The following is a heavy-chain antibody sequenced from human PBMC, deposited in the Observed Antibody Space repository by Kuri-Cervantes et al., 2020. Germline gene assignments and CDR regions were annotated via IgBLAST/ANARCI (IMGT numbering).Heavy chain of an antibody. CDR1: GFTFSSYG. CDR3: ASGVVVAATLGWFDP. CDR2: ISYDGSNK. V-gene: IGHV3-30*03. J-gene: IGHJ5*02. Sequence: GESLKISCAASGFTFSSYGMHWVRQAPGKGLEWVAVISYDGSNKYYADSVKGRFTISRDNSKNTLYLQMNSLRAEDTAVYYCASGVVVAATLGWFDPWGQGTLVTVSS. D-gene: IGHD2-15*01.